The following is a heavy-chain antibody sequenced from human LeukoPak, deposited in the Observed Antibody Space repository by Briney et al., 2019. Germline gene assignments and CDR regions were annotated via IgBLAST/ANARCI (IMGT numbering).Heavy chain of an antibody. V-gene: IGHV4-61*02. CDR3: ASSTFIVGATGY. D-gene: IGHD1-26*01. J-gene: IGHJ4*02. Sequence: SQTLSLTCTVSGGSINSGSYYWSWIRQPAGKGLEWIGRIYTSGSTNYNPSLKSRVTISVDTSKNQFSLKLSSVTAADTAVYYCASSTFIVGATGYWGQGTLVTVSS. CDR2: IYTSGST. CDR1: GGSINSGSYY.